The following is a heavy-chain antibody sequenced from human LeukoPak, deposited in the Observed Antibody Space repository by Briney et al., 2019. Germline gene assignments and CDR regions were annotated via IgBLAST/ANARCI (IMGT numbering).Heavy chain of an antibody. Sequence: PSETLSLTCTVSVGPISSSSYCWGWIRQPPGKGREWIERIDYSGSTYYNPSLKSRVTISVDTSKNQFYLKLSSVTAADTAVYYCVRRKGAYSYYYYYMDVWGKGTPVTVSS. CDR2: IDYSGST. D-gene: IGHD4/OR15-4a*01. CDR3: VRRKGAYSYYYYYMDV. J-gene: IGHJ6*03. V-gene: IGHV4-39*01. CDR1: VGPISSSSYC.